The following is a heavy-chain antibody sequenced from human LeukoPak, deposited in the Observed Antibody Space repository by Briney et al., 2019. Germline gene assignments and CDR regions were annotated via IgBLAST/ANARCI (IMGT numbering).Heavy chain of an antibody. V-gene: IGHV4-30-2*01. CDR3: ARLRSAPGGWFDP. J-gene: IGHJ5*02. D-gene: IGHD3-3*01. CDR2: IYHSGST. Sequence: RPSETLSLTCTVSGGSISSGGYYWRWIRQPPGKGLEWIGYIYHSGSTYYNPSLKSRVTISVDRSKNQFSLKLSSVTAADTAVYYCARLRSAPGGWFDPWGQGTLVTVSS. CDR1: GGSISSGGYY.